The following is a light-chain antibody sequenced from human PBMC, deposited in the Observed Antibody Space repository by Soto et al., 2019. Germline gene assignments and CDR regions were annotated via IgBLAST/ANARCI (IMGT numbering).Light chain of an antibody. CDR2: DVN. CDR1: SSDVGGYNY. J-gene: IGLJ1*01. Sequence: QSALTQPRSVSGSPGQSVTISCTGTSSDVGGYNYVAWYQQHPGEVPKLILFDVNKRPSGVPDRFSGSKSGNTASLTISGLQPEDEAEYHCYSYAGNYIVVFGTGTKLTVL. CDR3: YSYAGNYIVV. V-gene: IGLV2-11*01.